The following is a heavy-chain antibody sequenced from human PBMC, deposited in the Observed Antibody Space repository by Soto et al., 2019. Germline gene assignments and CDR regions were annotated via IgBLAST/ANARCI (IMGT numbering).Heavy chain of an antibody. D-gene: IGHD6-13*01. CDR1: GYSFTSYW. CDR2: IDPSDSYT. V-gene: IGHV5-10-1*01. J-gene: IGHJ6*02. CDR3: ARHHGGIAAYYYYGMDV. Sequence: GESLKISCKGSGYSFTSYWISWVRQMPGKGLEWMGRIDPSDSYTNYSPSFQGHVTISADKSISTAYLQWSSLKASDTAMYYCARHHGGIAAYYYYGMDVWGQGTTVTVSS.